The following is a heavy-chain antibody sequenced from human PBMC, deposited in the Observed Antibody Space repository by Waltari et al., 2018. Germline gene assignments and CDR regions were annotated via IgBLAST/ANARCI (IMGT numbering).Heavy chain of an antibody. D-gene: IGHD4-17*01. V-gene: IGHV3-72*01. CDR1: GFTVSDHY. Sequence: EVHLEESGGDLVQPGGSLRLSCAASGFTVSDHYMEWVRQAPGKGLEWVGATRSKVYSYTTEYAASVKGRFTISRDDSKNSLYLQMNSLKTEDTAVYYCVRGGTSGTTRLDYWGQGTLVTVSS. CDR3: VRGGTSGTTRLDY. J-gene: IGHJ4*02. CDR2: TRSKVYSYTT.